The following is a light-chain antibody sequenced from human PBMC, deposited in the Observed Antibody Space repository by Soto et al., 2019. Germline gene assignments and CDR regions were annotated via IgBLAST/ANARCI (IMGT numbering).Light chain of an antibody. CDR1: SSDVGAYDY. CDR3: SSYTNTSTLFV. CDR2: EVS. V-gene: IGLV2-14*01. Sequence: ALTQPASVSGPPGQSITISCTGTSSDVGAYDYVSWYQQHSGKAPKLMIHEVSNRPSGVSNRFSGSKSGNTASLTISGLQAEDEADYYCSSYTNTSTLFVFGTGTKVTV. J-gene: IGLJ1*01.